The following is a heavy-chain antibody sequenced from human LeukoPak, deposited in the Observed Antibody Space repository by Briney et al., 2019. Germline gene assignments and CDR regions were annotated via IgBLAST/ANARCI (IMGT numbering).Heavy chain of an antibody. Sequence: ASVKVSCKASGYTFTGYFMHWVRQAPGQGLECMGRINPNSGGTNYAQDFQGRVTMTRDTSINTAYMELSRLTSDDTAVYYCARDLSSTSNWELDYWGQGTLVTVSS. V-gene: IGHV1-2*06. D-gene: IGHD1-26*01. J-gene: IGHJ4*02. CDR1: GYTFTGYF. CDR2: INPNSGGT. CDR3: ARDLSSTSNWELDY.